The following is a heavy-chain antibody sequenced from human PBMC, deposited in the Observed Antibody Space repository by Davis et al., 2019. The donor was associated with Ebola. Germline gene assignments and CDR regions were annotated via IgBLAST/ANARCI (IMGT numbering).Heavy chain of an antibody. Sequence: AASVKVSCKASGYSFTTYGMNWVRRAPGQGLEWMGWININTGNPTYAQGFTGRFVFSLDTSVSTAYLQISSLKAEDTAVYYCARSSYSWYFSGMDVWGKGTTVTVSS. CDR2: ININTGNP. J-gene: IGHJ6*04. CDR3: ARSSYSWYFSGMDV. CDR1: GYSFTTYG. D-gene: IGHD6-13*01. V-gene: IGHV7-4-1*02.